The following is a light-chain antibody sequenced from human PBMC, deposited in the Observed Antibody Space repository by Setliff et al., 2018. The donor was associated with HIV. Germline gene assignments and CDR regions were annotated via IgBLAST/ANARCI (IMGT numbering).Light chain of an antibody. J-gene: IGLJ1*01. V-gene: IGLV2-14*01. Sequence: QSVLTQSASVSGSPGQSITISCTGTSSDVNGYNYVSWYQQHPGKAPKLMIYEVSNRPSGVFNRFSGSKSGNTASLTISGLQAEDEADYYCSSYTSSSTPYVFGTGTKVTVL. CDR1: SSDVNGYNY. CDR2: EVS. CDR3: SSYTSSSTPYV.